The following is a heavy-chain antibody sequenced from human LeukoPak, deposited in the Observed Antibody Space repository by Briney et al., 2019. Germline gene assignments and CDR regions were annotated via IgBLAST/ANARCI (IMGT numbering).Heavy chain of an antibody. CDR1: GFTFSSYG. Sequence: GGSLRLSCAASGFTFSSYGMHWVRQAPGKGLEWVAFIRYDGSNKYYADSVKGRFTISRDNSKNTLYLQMNSLRAEDTAVYYCARGQLQLDNWFDPWGQGTLVTVSS. CDR2: IRYDGSNK. CDR3: ARGQLQLDNWFDP. V-gene: IGHV3-30*02. J-gene: IGHJ5*02. D-gene: IGHD1-1*01.